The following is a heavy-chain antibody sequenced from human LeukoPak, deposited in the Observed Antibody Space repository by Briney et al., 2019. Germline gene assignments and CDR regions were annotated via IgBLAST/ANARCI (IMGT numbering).Heavy chain of an antibody. J-gene: IGHJ3*02. CDR2: IYDSMTT. V-gene: IGHV4-59*01. CDR3: ARGPYSYDSSGAFDI. Sequence: SETLSLTCTVSGASISSYYWSWIRQPPGKGLEWIGYIYDSMTTNYNPSLKSRATVSLDTSKNQFSLKLRSATAADTAVYYCARGPYSYDSSGAFDIWGQGTMVTVPS. CDR1: GASISSYY. D-gene: IGHD3-22*01.